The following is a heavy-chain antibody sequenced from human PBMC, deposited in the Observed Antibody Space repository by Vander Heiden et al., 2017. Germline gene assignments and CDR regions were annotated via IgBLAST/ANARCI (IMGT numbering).Heavy chain of an antibody. CDR2: IAKDGSVG. CDR3: ARDKGGGNSPFDY. Sequence: EVQLVESGGGLVQPGGSLGGSRQAPGYPFSNYWVSWVRQGQGNGLEWVANIAKDGSVGYYVDSVKGRFTISRDNAKNSLSLQMNSLRAEDTAVYYCARDKGGGNSPFDYWGQGTLVTVSS. D-gene: IGHD2-21*02. CDR1: GYPFSNYW. V-gene: IGHV3-7*01. J-gene: IGHJ4*02.